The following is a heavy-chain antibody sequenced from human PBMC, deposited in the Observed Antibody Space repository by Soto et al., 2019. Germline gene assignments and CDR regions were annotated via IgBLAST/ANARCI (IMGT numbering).Heavy chain of an antibody. J-gene: IGHJ5*02. Sequence: SETLSLTCAVYGGSFSGYYWSWIRQPPGKGLEWIGEINHSGSTNYNPSLKSRVTISVDTSKNQFSLKLSSVTAADTAVYYCAREGAKYSYGHGYWFDPWGQGTLVTVSS. CDR1: GGSFSGYY. D-gene: IGHD5-18*01. CDR2: INHSGST. CDR3: AREGAKYSYGHGYWFDP. V-gene: IGHV4-34*01.